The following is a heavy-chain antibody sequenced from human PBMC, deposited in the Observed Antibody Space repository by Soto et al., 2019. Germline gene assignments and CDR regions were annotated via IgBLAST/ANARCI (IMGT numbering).Heavy chain of an antibody. CDR2: IIPIFGTA. Sequence: QVQLVQSGAEVKKPGSSVKVSCKASRGTFSSYAIIWVRQAPVQGLEWMGGIIPIFGTANYEQKFQGRVTLTADESAITAYMALSSLRSEDTALYYCARATLEYVGGDCYRPDAFYIWCQVTMVTVSS. CDR1: RGTFSSYA. CDR3: ARATLEYVGGDCYRPDAFYI. J-gene: IGHJ3*02. V-gene: IGHV1-69*01. D-gene: IGHD2-21*02.